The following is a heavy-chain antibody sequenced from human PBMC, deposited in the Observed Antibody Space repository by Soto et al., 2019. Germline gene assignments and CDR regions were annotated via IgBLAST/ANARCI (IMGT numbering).Heavy chain of an antibody. CDR2: IIPIFGTA. D-gene: IGHD2-2*01. CDR3: ARVRTSVDMIYLDY. CDR1: GGTFSIYA. J-gene: IGHJ4*02. Sequence: SVKVSCKASGGTFSIYAISCVVQAPLQWRDGMGGIIPIFGTANYAQKFQGRVTITADESTSTAYMELSSLRSEDTAVYYCARVRTSVDMIYLDYCGQGTLVTVGS. V-gene: IGHV1-69*13.